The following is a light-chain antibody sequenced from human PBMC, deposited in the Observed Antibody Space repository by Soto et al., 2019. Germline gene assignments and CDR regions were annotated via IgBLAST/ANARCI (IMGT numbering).Light chain of an antibody. CDR3: MQGSHWPRT. CDR2: KVS. Sequence: EVVMTQSPLSLPVTLGQPASISCRSSQSLVNSDGNTYLNWFQQRPGQSPRRLIYKVSNRDSGVPDRFSGSGSGTDFTLKISRVEAEDVAVYYCMQGSHWPRTFGQGTKLEIK. J-gene: IGKJ1*01. CDR1: QSLVNSDGNTY. V-gene: IGKV2-30*01.